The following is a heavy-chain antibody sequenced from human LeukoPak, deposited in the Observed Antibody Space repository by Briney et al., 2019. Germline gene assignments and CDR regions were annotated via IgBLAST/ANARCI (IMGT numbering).Heavy chain of an antibody. D-gene: IGHD6-13*01. J-gene: IGHJ3*02. CDR1: GGSISSGGYY. CDR3: ARVQQLLDAFDI. CDR2: IYYSGST. V-gene: IGHV4-31*03. Sequence: PSETLSLTCTVSGGSISSGGYYWSWIRQHPGTGLEWIGYIYYSGSTYYNPSLKSRVTISVDTSKNQFSLKLSSVTAADTAVYYCARVQQLLDAFDIWGQGTMVTVSS.